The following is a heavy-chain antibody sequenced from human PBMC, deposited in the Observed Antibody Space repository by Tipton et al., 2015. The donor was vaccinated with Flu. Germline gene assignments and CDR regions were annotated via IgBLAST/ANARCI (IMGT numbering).Heavy chain of an antibody. V-gene: IGHV6-1*01. CDR1: GDSVSSNSAA. CDR3: ARTTPSSSSLNWFDP. J-gene: IGHJ5*02. CDR2: TYYRSRWYN. D-gene: IGHD6-6*01. Sequence: PGLVKPSQTLSLTCAISGDSVSSNSAAWNWIRQSPSRGLEWLGRTYYRSRWYNDCAVSVKSRITINADTSKNQFSLQLNSVTPEDTAVYYCARTTPSSSSLNWFDPWGQGTLVTVSS.